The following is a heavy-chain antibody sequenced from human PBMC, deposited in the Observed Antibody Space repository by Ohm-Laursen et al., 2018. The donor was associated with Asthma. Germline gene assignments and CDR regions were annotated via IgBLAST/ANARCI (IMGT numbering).Heavy chain of an antibody. CDR3: AKDSYTGSPHPKNFGF. CDR2: ISYHGSNQ. Sequence: SLRLSCSASGFAFSTYGMHWVRQAPGKGLEWVAVISYHGSNQFYTNSVKGRFTISRDDSKDTLYLQMNSLRPEDTAVYYCAKDSYTGSPHPKNFGFWGQGTLVTVSS. CDR1: GFAFSTYG. D-gene: IGHD2-2*02. V-gene: IGHV3-30*18. J-gene: IGHJ4*02.